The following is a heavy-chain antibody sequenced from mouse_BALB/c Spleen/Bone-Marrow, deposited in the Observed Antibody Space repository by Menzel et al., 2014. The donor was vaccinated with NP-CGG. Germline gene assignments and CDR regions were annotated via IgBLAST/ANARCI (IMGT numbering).Heavy chain of an antibody. CDR1: GYTFTSYV. CDR2: IDPNNDGS. D-gene: IGHD2-1*01. Sequence: VQLQQSGPELVKPGASVKMSCKASGYTFTSYVMHWVKQKPGQGLEWIGYIDPNNDGSKYNERFKGKATLTSDKSSSTAYMELNSLTSEDSAVYYCARGKTYAMDYWGQGTSVTVSS. J-gene: IGHJ4*01. CDR3: ARGKTYAMDY. V-gene: IGHV1-14*01.